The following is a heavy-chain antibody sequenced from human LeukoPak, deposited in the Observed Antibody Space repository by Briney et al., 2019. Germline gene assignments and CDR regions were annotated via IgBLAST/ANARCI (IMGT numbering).Heavy chain of an antibody. CDR1: GGSFSGYY. J-gene: IGHJ4*02. D-gene: IGHD6-19*01. CDR2: INHSGST. CDR3: ARAYSSGWYVGVGDY. V-gene: IGHV4-34*01. Sequence: SETLSLTCAVYGGSFSGYYWSWIRRPPGKGLEWIGEINHSGSTNYNPSLKSRVTISVGTSKNQFSLKLSSVTAADTAVYYCARAYSSGWYVGVGDYWGQGTLVTVSS.